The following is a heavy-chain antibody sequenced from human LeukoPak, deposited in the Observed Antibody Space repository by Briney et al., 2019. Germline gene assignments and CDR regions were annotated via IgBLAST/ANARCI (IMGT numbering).Heavy chain of an antibody. D-gene: IGHD6-6*01. J-gene: IGHJ5*02. CDR1: GGSIIGYY. Sequence: SETLSLTCTVSGGSIIGYYWSWIRQPPGKGLEWIGYIYTSGSTNYNPSLKSRVTISVDTSKNQFSLKLSSVTAADTAVYYCARHGAEAAARPRPVNWFDPWGQGTLVTVSS. CDR3: ARHGAEAAARPRPVNWFDP. V-gene: IGHV4-4*09. CDR2: IYTSGST.